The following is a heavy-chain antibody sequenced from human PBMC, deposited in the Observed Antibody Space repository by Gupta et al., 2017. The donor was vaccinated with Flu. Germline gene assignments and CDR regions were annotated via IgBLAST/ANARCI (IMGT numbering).Heavy chain of an antibody. D-gene: IGHD3-3*01. CDR3: ARGAKLRFLFRGTNYYYGMDV. J-gene: IGHJ6*02. Sequence: RQAPGKGLVWVSRINSDGSSTSYADSVKGRFTISRDNAKNTLYLQMNSLRAEDTAVYYCARGAKLRFLFRGTNYYYGMDVWGQGTTVTVSS. CDR2: INSDGSST. V-gene: IGHV3-74*01.